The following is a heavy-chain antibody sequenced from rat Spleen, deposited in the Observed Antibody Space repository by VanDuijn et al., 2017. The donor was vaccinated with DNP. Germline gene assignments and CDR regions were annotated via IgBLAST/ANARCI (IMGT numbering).Heavy chain of an antibody. D-gene: IGHD3-1*01. V-gene: IGHV5-25*01. CDR1: GFTFSSYY. CDR2: ISPSGSRT. CDR3: ARGSTSIYWYFDF. Sequence: EVQLVESGGGLVQPGRSLKLSCAASGFTFSSYYMAWVRQAPKKGLEWVAAISPSGSRTYYPDSMKGRFTISRDDAKSSLYLQMNSLKSEDTATYYCARGSTSIYWYFDFWGPGTMVTVSS. J-gene: IGHJ1*01.